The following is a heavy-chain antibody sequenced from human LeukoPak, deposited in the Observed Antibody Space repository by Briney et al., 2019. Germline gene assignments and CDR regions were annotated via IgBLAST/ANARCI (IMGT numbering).Heavy chain of an antibody. CDR2: IYYSGST. CDR1: GGSISSSSYY. D-gene: IGHD4-23*01. CDR3: ARERGEVRWQIVVPMLDAFDI. Sequence: PSETLSLTCTVSGGSISSSSYYWGWIRQPPGKGLEWIGSIYYSGSTYYNPSLKSRVTISVDTSKNQFSLKLSSVTAADTAVYYCARERGEVRWQIVVPMLDAFDIWGQGTMVTVSS. J-gene: IGHJ3*02. V-gene: IGHV4-39*07.